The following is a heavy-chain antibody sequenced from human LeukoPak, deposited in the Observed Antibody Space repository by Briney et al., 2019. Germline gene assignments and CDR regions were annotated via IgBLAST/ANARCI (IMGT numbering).Heavy chain of an antibody. CDR3: AKIAPWGTVTMTEGFDY. CDR1: GFTFSSYA. CDR2: ISGSGGST. J-gene: IGHJ4*02. Sequence: GGSLRLSCAASGFTFSSYAMSWVRQAPGKGLEWVSAISGSGGSTYYADSVKGRFTISRDNSKNTLYLQMNSLRAEDTAVYYCAKIAPWGTVTMTEGFDYWGQGTLVTVSS. D-gene: IGHD4-17*01. V-gene: IGHV3-23*01.